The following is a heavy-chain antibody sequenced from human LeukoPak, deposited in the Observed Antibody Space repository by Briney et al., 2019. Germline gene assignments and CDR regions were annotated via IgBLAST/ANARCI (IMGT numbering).Heavy chain of an antibody. CDR3: ARDAVDTANAV. V-gene: IGHV3-74*01. D-gene: IGHD5-18*01. J-gene: IGHJ6*02. Sequence: GGSLRLSCAASGFTFTTYWTHWVRQAPGKGLVWVSHINSDGSITSYADSVKGRFTISRDNAKNTLYLQMNSLRAEDTAVYYCARDAVDTANAVWGQGTTVTVSS. CDR2: INSDGSIT. CDR1: GFTFTTYW.